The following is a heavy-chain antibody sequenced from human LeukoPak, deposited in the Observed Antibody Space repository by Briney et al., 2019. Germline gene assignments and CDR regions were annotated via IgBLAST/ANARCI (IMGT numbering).Heavy chain of an antibody. CDR1: GYNFTNYW. CDR3: ARQSSSSNYGFDY. D-gene: IGHD4-11*01. Sequence: GESLKISCKGSGYNFTNYWIGWVRQMPGKGLEWMGIIYPGDSDSRYSPSFQGQVTISADKSISTAYLQWSSLKASDTAMYYCARQSSSSNYGFDYWGQGTLVTVSS. V-gene: IGHV5-51*01. J-gene: IGHJ4*02. CDR2: IYPGDSDS.